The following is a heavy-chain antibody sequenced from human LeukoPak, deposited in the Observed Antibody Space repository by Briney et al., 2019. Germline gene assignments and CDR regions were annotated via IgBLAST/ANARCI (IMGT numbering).Heavy chain of an antibody. D-gene: IGHD3-10*01. CDR2: IYTSGST. V-gene: IGHV4-61*02. Sequence: SETLSLTCTVSGGSISSGSYYWSWIRQPPGKGLEWIGRIYTSGSTNYNPSLKSRVTISVDTSKNQFPLKLSSVTAADTAVYYCARTTYYYGSGSYFDAFDIWGQGTMVTVSS. CDR3: ARTTYYYGSGSYFDAFDI. CDR1: GGSISSGSYY. J-gene: IGHJ3*02.